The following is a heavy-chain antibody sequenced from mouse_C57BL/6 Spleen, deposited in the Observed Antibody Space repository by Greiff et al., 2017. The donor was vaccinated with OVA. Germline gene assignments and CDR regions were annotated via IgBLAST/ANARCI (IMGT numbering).Heavy chain of an antibody. J-gene: IGHJ3*01. CDR2: INPNNGGT. CDR3: ASGGGSFAY. V-gene: IGHV1-26*01. CDR1: GYTFTDYY. Sequence: VQLKQSGPELVKPGASVKISCKASGYTFTDYYMNWVKQSHGKSLEWIGDINPNNGGTSYNQKFKGKATLTVDKSSSTAYMELRSLTSEDSAVYYCASGGGSFAYWGQGTLVTVSA.